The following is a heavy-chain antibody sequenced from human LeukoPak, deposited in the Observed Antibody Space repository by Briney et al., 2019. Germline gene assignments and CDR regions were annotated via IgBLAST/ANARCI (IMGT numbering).Heavy chain of an antibody. D-gene: IGHD2-21*01. CDR3: AKEYCGGDCYLTAPEYFQH. V-gene: IGHV3-23*01. J-gene: IGHJ1*01. CDR1: GFTFSSYA. Sequence: GGSLRLSCAASGFTFSSYAMSWVRQAPGEGLEWVSAISGSGGSTYYADSVKGRFTISRDNSKNTLYLQMNSLRAEDTAVYYCAKEYCGGDCYLTAPEYFQHWGQGTLVTVSS. CDR2: ISGSGGST.